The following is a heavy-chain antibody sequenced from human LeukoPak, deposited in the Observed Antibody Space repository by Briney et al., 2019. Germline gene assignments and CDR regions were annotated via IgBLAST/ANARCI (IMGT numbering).Heavy chain of an antibody. CDR2: ISSSGSTI. CDR1: GFTLSDYY. CDR3: ARDNDRTATSLDY. Sequence: PGGSLRLSCAASGFTLSDYYMSWIRQAPGKGLEWVSYISSSGSTIYYADSVKGRFTISRDNAKNSLYLQMNSLRAEDTAVYYCARDNDRTATSLDYWGQGTLVTVSS. D-gene: IGHD5-12*01. V-gene: IGHV3-11*01. J-gene: IGHJ4*02.